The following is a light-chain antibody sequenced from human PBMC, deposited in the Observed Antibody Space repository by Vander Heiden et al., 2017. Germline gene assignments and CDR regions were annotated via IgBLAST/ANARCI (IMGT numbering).Light chain of an antibody. CDR3: QQVDNFPLT. V-gene: IGKV1-33*01. CDR2: DVS. Sequence: DIQMTQSPSSLSASVGDRVTITCQASHDINNHLNWYQQKPGKAPELLIYDVSNLKTGVPPRISGGKSGTDFTFTISSLQPEDIATYYCQQVDNFPLTFGGGTRVELK. J-gene: IGKJ4*01. CDR1: HDINNH.